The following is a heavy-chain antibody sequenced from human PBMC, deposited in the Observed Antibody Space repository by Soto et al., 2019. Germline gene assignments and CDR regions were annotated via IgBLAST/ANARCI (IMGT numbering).Heavy chain of an antibody. CDR3: ARDTSSYGDYYY. V-gene: IGHV4-59*01. CDR2: IYYSGST. D-gene: IGHD4-17*01. J-gene: IGHJ4*02. CDR1: GGSISSYY. Sequence: PSETLSLTCTVSGGSISSYYWSWIRQPPGKGLEWIGYIYYSGSTSYNPSLKSRVTISVDTSKNQFSLKLSSVTAADTAVYYCARDTSSYGDYYYWGQGTLVTVSS.